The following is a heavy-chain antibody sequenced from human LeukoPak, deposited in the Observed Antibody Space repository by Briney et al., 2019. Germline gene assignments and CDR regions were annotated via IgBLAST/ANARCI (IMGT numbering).Heavy chain of an antibody. V-gene: IGHV1-2*02. CDR3: ARRYNTVPYYYYYMDV. Sequence: ASVKVSCKASGYTFTGYYMHWVRQAPGQGLEWMGWTNPNSGGTNYAQKFQGRVTMTRDTSISTAYMELSRLRSDDTAVYYCARRYNTVPYYYYYMDVWGKGTTVTVSS. J-gene: IGHJ6*03. D-gene: IGHD3-3*01. CDR1: GYTFTGYY. CDR2: TNPNSGGT.